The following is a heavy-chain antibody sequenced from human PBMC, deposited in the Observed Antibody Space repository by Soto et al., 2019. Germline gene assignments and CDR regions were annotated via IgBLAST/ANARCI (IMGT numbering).Heavy chain of an antibody. CDR2: IYYSGST. Sequence: SETLSVTWTVSGGSIGSYYWSWIRQPPGKGLEWIGYIYYSGSTNYNPSLKSRVTISVDTSKNQFSLKLSSVTAADTAVYYCVRDFGSAELRGVIGYWGQGTLVTVSS. V-gene: IGHV4-59*01. J-gene: IGHJ4*02. CDR1: GGSIGSYY. D-gene: IGHD1-7*01. CDR3: VRDFGSAELRGVIGY.